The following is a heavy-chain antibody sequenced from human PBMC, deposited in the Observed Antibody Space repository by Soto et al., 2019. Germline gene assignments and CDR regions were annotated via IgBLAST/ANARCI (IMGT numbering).Heavy chain of an antibody. CDR2: ISGSGGST. CDR3: AKGGIVVVIATLGH. D-gene: IGHD2-21*01. J-gene: IGHJ1*01. Sequence: EVQLLESGGGLVQPGGSLRLSCAASGFTFSSYAMSWVRQAPGKGLEWVSAISGSGGSTYYADSVKGRFTISRHNSKNTLYLQMNSLRAEDTAVYYCAKGGIVVVIATLGHWGQGTLVTVSS. V-gene: IGHV3-23*01. CDR1: GFTFSSYA.